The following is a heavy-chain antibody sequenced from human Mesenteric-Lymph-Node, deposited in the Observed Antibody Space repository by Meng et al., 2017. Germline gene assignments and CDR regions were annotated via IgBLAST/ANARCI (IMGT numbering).Heavy chain of an antibody. CDR3: AREMNRGSYRVVDY. CDR1: GFNFNNYA. CDR2: ISIEGSRL. V-gene: IGHV3-30*04. J-gene: IGHJ4*02. Sequence: GESLKISCAASGFNFNNYAFHWVRQDPGKGLDWVAVISIEGSRLRYADSVQGRFIISRENSKNTLFLQMNSLRTDDTSIYYCAREMNRGSYRVVDYWGQGTLVTVSS. D-gene: IGHD3-16*01.